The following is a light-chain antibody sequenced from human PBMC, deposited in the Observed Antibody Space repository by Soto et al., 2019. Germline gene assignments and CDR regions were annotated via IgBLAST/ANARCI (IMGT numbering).Light chain of an antibody. CDR1: QSVRSN. CDR2: DAS. Sequence: EIVMTQSPVTLSVSPGERATLSCRASQSVRSNLAWYQQKPGQAPRLLMYDASTRATGIPARFSGSGSGTEFTLIINRLQPEDFATYYCQQLNTYPVTFGGGTKVDIK. V-gene: IGKV3-15*01. CDR3: QQLNTYPVT. J-gene: IGKJ4*01.